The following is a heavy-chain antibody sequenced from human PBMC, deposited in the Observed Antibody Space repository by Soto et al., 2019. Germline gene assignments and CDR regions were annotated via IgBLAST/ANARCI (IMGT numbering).Heavy chain of an antibody. CDR3: ARHIAVSGTRGFDH. J-gene: IGHJ4*02. V-gene: IGHV4-4*02. D-gene: IGHD2-21*01. CDR2: IFHTGSA. Sequence: QVQLQESGPGLMKPSGTLSLTCADSGGSITSNWWSWVRQPPGKGLEWIAEIFHTGSANYNSSLMGRLTISMDKSRNHLSLNLNSVTAADTAVYYCARHIAVSGTRGFDHWGQGTLVTVSS. CDR1: GGSITSNW.